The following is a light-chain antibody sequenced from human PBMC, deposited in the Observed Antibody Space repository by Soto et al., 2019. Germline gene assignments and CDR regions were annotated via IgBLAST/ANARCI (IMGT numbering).Light chain of an antibody. V-gene: IGKV3-15*01. J-gene: IGKJ3*01. CDR2: GAS. CDR3: QEYNNWRGT. CDR1: QSVSSN. Sequence: EIVLTQSPTTLSVSPGDRATLSCRASQSVSSNLAWYQQKPGQAPRLLIYGASTRTTGIPARFSGSGSGTEFTLTISSLQSEDFAIYYCQEYNNWRGTFGPGTRVD.